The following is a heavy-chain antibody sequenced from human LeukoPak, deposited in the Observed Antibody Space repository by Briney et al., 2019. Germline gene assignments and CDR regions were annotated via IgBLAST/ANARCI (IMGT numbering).Heavy chain of an antibody. CDR2: IYYSGST. CDR1: GGSISSSSYY. Sequence: SETLSLTCTVSGGSISSSSYYWGWIRQPPGKGLEWIGSIYYSGSTYYNPSLKSRVTISVDTSKNQFSLKLSSVTAADTAVYYCARQYYFDYWGQGTLVTASS. J-gene: IGHJ4*02. CDR3: ARQYYFDY. V-gene: IGHV4-39*01.